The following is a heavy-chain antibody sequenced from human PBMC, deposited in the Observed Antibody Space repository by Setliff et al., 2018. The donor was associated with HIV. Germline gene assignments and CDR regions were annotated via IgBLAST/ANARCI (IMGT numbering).Heavy chain of an antibody. V-gene: IGHV4-34*01. CDR3: AALTTGYYFDY. J-gene: IGHJ4*01. D-gene: IGHD4-17*01. Sequence: PSETLSLTCGVYGGSFSDYYWTWIRQPPGKEPEWIGEINHSGSTNYNPSLKSRVTISVDTSKNQFSLKLTSVTAADTAVYYCAALTTGYYFDYWGQGTLVTVSS. CDR1: GGSFSDYY. CDR2: INHSGST.